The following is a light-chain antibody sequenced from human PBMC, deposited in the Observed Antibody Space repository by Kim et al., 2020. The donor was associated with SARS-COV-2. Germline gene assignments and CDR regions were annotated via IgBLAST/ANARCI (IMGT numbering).Light chain of an antibody. CDR3: VQATQVPYT. V-gene: IGKV2-24*01. CDR2: KTS. CDR1: QTLVLSAGNTY. J-gene: IGKJ2*01. Sequence: HPASLSCTSSQTLVLSAGNTYLSWRQQRPGQPPRLLVYKTSNRVSGVPGIYSGNGAETDFTLIVSRVEAEDVGVYYCVQATQVPYTFGEGTKLEI.